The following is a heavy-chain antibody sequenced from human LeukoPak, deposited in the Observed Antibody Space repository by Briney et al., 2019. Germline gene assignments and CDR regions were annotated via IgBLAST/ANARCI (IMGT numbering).Heavy chain of an antibody. CDR2: IYYSGST. CDR3: ARESSGIDY. J-gene: IGHJ4*02. V-gene: IGHV4-59*01. Sequence: SETLSLTYTVSGGSISSYYWSWIRQPPGKGLEWIGYIYYSGSTNYNPSLKSRVTISVDTSKNQFSLKLSSVTAADTAVYYCARESSGIDYWGQGTLVTVSS. D-gene: IGHD6-19*01. CDR1: GGSISSYY.